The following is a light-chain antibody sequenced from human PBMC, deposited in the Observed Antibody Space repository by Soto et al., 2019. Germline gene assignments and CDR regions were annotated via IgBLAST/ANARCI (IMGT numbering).Light chain of an antibody. Sequence: AIRMTQSPSSLSASTGDRVTITCRASQDISSYLAWYQQKPGKAPKLLIYAASTLQSRFPSSFSGSGSGTDFTLTICCLHSEDFATYYCQQYYSYSWKFGQVNKVEIK. V-gene: IGKV1-8*01. J-gene: IGKJ1*01. CDR3: QQYYSYSWK. CDR2: AAS. CDR1: QDISSY.